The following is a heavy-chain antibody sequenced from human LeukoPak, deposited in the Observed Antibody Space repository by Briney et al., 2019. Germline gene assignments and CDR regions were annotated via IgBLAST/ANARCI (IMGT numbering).Heavy chain of an antibody. J-gene: IGHJ4*02. CDR2: IIPIFGTA. Sequence: SVKVSCKASGGTFSSYAISWVRQAPGQGLEWMGGIIPIFGTANYAQKFQGRVTITPDESTSTAYMELSSLRSEDTAVYYCARDGVRRYCSGGSCYLSLDYWGQGTLVTVSS. CDR1: GGTFSSYA. D-gene: IGHD2-15*01. V-gene: IGHV1-69*13. CDR3: ARDGVRRYCSGGSCYLSLDY.